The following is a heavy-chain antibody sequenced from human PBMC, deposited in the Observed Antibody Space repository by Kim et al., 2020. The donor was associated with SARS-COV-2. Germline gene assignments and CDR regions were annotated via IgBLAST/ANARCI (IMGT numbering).Heavy chain of an antibody. D-gene: IGHD2-15*01. CDR1: GFTFSSYG. V-gene: IGHV3-30*18. CDR2: ISYDGSNK. Sequence: GGSLRLSCAASGFTFSSYGMHWVRQAPGKGLEWVAVISYDGSNKYYADSVKGRFTISRDNSKNTLYLQMNSLRAEDTAVYYCAKEFCIDVVVGVDYWGQG. J-gene: IGHJ4*02. CDR3: AKEFCIDVVVGVDY.